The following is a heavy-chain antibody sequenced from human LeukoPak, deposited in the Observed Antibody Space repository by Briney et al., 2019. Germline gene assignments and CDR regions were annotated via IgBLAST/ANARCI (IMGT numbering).Heavy chain of an antibody. CDR3: ARDNIEYSSSPGAFDI. Sequence: SETLSLTCTVSGGSISSYYWSWIRQPPGKGLEWIGYIYYSGSTNYNPSLKSRVTISVDTSKNQFSLKLSSVTAADTAVYYCARDNIEYSSSPGAFDIWGQGTMVTVSS. V-gene: IGHV4-59*01. J-gene: IGHJ3*02. CDR1: GGSISSYY. D-gene: IGHD6-6*01. CDR2: IYYSGST.